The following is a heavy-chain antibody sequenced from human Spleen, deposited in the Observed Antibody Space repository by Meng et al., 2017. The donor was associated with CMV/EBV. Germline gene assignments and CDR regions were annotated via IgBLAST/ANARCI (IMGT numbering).Heavy chain of an antibody. CDR1: GYTLTELS. CDR3: ARNRGTGDTWEAFDI. Sequence: ASVKVSCKVSGYTLTELSRHWVRRAPGQGLEWMGWINTHSGVAYSAQKFQGRVTMTRDTSISTAYMDLSRLTSDDTAVYYCARNRGTGDTWEAFDIWGQGTMVTVSS. V-gene: IGHV1-2*02. D-gene: IGHD2-8*02. J-gene: IGHJ3*02. CDR2: INTHSGVA.